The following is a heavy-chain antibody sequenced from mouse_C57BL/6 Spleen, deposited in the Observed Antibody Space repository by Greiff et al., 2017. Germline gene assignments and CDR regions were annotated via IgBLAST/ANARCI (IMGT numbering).Heavy chain of an antibody. CDR2: IHPNSGST. CDR3: ARGHGYFYYFDY. Sequence: QVQLKQPGAELVKPGASVKLSCKASGYTFTSYWMHWVKQRPGQGLEWIGMIHPNSGSTNYNEKFKSKATLTVDKSSSTAYMQLSSLTSEDSAVYCCARGHGYFYYFDYWGQGTTLTVSS. V-gene: IGHV1-64*01. D-gene: IGHD2-3*01. CDR1: GYTFTSYW. J-gene: IGHJ2*01.